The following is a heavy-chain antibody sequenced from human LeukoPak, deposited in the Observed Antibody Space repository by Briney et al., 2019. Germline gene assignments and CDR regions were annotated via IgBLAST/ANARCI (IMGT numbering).Heavy chain of an antibody. D-gene: IGHD3-22*01. CDR2: ISGSGGST. CDR3: AKAPPYYYDSSGYYTDY. J-gene: IGHJ4*02. V-gene: IGHV3-23*01. CDR1: GFTFSSYA. Sequence: GGSLRLSCAASGFTFSSYALNWVRQAPGKGLEWVSGISGSGGSTYYADSVKGRFTISRDNSKNTLYLQMNSLRAEDTAVYYCAKAPPYYYDSSGYYTDYWGQGTLVTVSS.